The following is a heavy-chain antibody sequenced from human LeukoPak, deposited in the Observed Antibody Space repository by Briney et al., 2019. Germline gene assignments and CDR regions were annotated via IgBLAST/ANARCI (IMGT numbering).Heavy chain of an antibody. V-gene: IGHV3-30*18. CDR1: GFTFSSYG. CDR2: ISNDGNNK. Sequence: GRSLRLSCAASGFTFSSYGMHWVRQAQGKGLEWEAVISNDGNNKYYADSVKGRFTLSRDNSKNTLYLEMNSLRAEDMAVYYCAKRYSSSWNIDYWGQGTLVTVSS. CDR3: AKRYSSSWNIDY. D-gene: IGHD6-13*01. J-gene: IGHJ4*02.